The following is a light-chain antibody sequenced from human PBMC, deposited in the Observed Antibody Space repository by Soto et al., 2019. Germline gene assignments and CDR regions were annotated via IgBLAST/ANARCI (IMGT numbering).Light chain of an antibody. CDR2: EDS. J-gene: IGLJ1*01. Sequence: QSVLTQPASVSGSPGQSITISCSGTSSDIGNYNTVSWYQHHPGKAPKLIIYEDSKRPSGVSDRFSGSKSGNTASLTISGLQADDEADYYCSSYAGSSTYLFGSGTKVTVL. CDR1: SSDIGNYNT. CDR3: SSYAGSSTYL. V-gene: IGLV2-14*02.